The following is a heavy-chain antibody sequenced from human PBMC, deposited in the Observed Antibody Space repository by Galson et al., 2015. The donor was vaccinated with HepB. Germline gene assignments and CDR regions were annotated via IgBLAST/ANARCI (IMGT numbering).Heavy chain of an antibody. J-gene: IGHJ4*02. V-gene: IGHV3-21*01. D-gene: IGHD6-19*01. Sequence: SLRLSCAASGFTFSSYSINWVRQAPGKGLEWVSSISSTGYIYYADSVRGRFTISRDNAKNSLYLQMNSLRAEDTAVYYCARDGSSGWVNFDYWGQGTLVTVSS. CDR1: GFTFSSYS. CDR2: ISSTGYI. CDR3: ARDGSSGWVNFDY.